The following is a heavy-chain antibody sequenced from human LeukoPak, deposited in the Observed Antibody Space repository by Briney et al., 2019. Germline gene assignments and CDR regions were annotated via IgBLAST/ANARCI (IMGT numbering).Heavy chain of an antibody. Sequence: SQTLSLTCTVSGGSISSGSCYWSWIRQPAGKGLEWIGRIYTSGSTNYNPSLKSRVTISVDTSKNQFSLKLSSLTAADTTVYYCARAERLHWFDPWGQGTLVTASS. D-gene: IGHD3-3*01. J-gene: IGHJ5*02. V-gene: IGHV4-61*02. CDR3: ARAERLHWFDP. CDR2: IYTSGST. CDR1: GGSISSGSCY.